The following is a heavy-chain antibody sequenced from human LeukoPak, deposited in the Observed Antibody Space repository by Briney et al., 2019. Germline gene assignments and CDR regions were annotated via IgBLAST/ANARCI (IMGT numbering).Heavy chain of an antibody. J-gene: IGHJ3*02. Sequence: SETLSLTCTVSGDSINNGSYYWTWIRQPARKSLEWIGRVYSRGSPNYNSSLKSRVSISIDKSRNQVSLKMNSMTAADTAVYYCARGRNLRVYFDIWGQGTIVTVSS. V-gene: IGHV4-61*02. D-gene: IGHD1-14*01. CDR3: ARGRNLRVYFDI. CDR2: VYSRGSP. CDR1: GDSINNGSYY.